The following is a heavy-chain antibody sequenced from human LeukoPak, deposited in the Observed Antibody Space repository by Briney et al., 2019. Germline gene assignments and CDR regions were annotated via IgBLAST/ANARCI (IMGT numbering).Heavy chain of an antibody. D-gene: IGHD5-12*01. J-gene: IGHJ6*03. CDR2: IYTSGST. V-gene: IGHV4-61*02. CDR3: ARTWRGYERGGYYYYYMDV. CDR1: GGSISSGSYY. Sequence: PSQTLSLTCTVSGGSISSGSYYRRWIRQPAGKGLEWIGRIYTSGSTNYNPSLKSRVTISVDTSKNQFSLKLSSVTAADTAVYYCARTWRGYERGGYYYYYMDVWGKGTTVTVSS.